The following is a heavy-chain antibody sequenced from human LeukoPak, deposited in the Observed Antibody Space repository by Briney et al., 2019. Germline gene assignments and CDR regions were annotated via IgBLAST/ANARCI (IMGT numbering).Heavy chain of an antibody. CDR2: IGSRDANT. V-gene: IGHV3-23*01. Sequence: GGSLRLSCAASGFTFSSYAVSWVRQAPGKGLEWVSAIGSRDANTYYADSVKGRFIISRDNSKNTLYLQMNSLRVEDTAVYYCAKDAVTTGYYNGMDVWGQGSTVTVSS. D-gene: IGHD4-17*01. J-gene: IGHJ6*02. CDR3: AKDAVTTGYYNGMDV. CDR1: GFTFSSYA.